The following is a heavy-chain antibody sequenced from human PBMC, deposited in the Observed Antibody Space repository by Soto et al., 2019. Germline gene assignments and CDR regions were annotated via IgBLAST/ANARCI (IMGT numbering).Heavy chain of an antibody. CDR2: IYYSGST. CDR3: ARLGSTYYFDY. D-gene: IGHD2-2*01. CDR1: GGSVSGGSYY. Sequence: SETLCLTYTVSGGSVSGGSYYWSWIRQPPGKGLEWIGYIYYSGSTNYNPSLKSRVTISVDTSKNQFSLKLSSVTAADTAVYYCARLGSTYYFDYWGQGTLVTVSS. J-gene: IGHJ4*02. V-gene: IGHV4-61*01.